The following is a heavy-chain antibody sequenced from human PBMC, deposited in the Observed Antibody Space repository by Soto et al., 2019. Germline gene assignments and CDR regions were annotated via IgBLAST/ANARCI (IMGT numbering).Heavy chain of an antibody. J-gene: IGHJ4*02. CDR2: IYYSGST. Sequence: SETLSLSCTVSGGSISSGDYYWSWIRQPPGKGLEWIGYIYYSGSTYYNPSLKSRVTISVDTSKNQFSLKLSSVTAADTAVYYCASARPHDSSGYSDYWGQGTLVTVSS. V-gene: IGHV4-30-4*01. CDR3: ASARPHDSSGYSDY. D-gene: IGHD3-22*01. CDR1: GGSISSGDYY.